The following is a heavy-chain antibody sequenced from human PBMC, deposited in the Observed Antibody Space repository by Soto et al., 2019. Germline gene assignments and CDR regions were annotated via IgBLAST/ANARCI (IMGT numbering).Heavy chain of an antibody. CDR1: GFTFSSYS. CDR2: ISSSSSYI. V-gene: IGHV3-21*01. J-gene: IGHJ6*02. Sequence: EVQLVESGGGLVKPGGSLRLSCAASGFTFSSYSMNWVRQAPGKGLEWVSSISSSSSYIYYADSVKGRFTISRDNAKNSLYLQMNSLRADDTAVYYCASAHPDYYYGMDVWGQGTTVTVSS. CDR3: ASAHPDYYYGMDV.